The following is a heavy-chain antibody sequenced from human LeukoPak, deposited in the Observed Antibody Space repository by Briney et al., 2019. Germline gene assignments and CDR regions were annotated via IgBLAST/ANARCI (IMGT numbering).Heavy chain of an antibody. CDR2: IYHSGST. CDR3: ASARWDY. CDR1: GGSITSYY. Sequence: SETLSLTCTVSGGSITSYYWSWIRQPPGKGLEWIGSIYHSGSTNYNPSLKSRVSISVDKSKNQFSLRLNSVTAADTAVYYCASARWDYWGQGTLVTVSS. D-gene: IGHD2-15*01. J-gene: IGHJ4*02. V-gene: IGHV4-59*12.